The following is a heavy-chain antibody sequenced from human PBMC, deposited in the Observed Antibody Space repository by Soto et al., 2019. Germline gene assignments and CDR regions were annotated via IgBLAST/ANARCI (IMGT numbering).Heavy chain of an antibody. V-gene: IGHV5-10-1*01. CDR3: ARRYCGTNYCQRNYYAMDV. J-gene: IGHJ6*02. CDR1: GYSFTNYW. D-gene: IGHD2-21*01. Sequence: SCKGSGYSFTNYWISWVRQMPGKGLEWMGRIDPNDFYTSYSPSFQGHVTMSVDKSINTAYLQWSSLKASDTAMYYCARRYCGTNYCQRNYYAMDVWGQGTTVTVSS. CDR2: IDPNDFYT.